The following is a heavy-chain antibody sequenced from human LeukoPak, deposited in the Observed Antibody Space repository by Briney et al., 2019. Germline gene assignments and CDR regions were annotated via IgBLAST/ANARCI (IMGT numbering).Heavy chain of an antibody. J-gene: IGHJ4*02. D-gene: IGHD4-11*01. CDR1: GFIFSDYY. V-gene: IGHV3-11*04. CDR2: ISSSGSTI. CDR3: TRDARTTVSYTDC. Sequence: GGSLTLSCAASGFIFSDYYMSWIRQAPGKGREWVSYISSSGSTIFYADSVKGRFTISRDNAKNSLSLQMNSMRAEDTAVYYCTRDARTTVSYTDCWGQGTLVTVSA.